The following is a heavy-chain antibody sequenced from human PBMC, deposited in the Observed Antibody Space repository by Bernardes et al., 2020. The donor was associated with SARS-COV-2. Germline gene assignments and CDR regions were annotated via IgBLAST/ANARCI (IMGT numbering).Heavy chain of an antibody. CDR2: IYYNGNTNYNT. V-gene: IGHV4-59*01. CDR1: GGSISSYY. CDR3: ARGGDYGDNASCDC. J-gene: IGHJ4*02. Sequence: SETLTLTCSVSGGSISSYYRSWIRQPPGKGLEWIGYIYYNGNTNYNTNYNHSLYSRVTISVDTSKNQFSLNLSSVTATDTAVYFCARGGDYGDNASCDCWGQGTLVTVSS. D-gene: IGHD4-17*01.